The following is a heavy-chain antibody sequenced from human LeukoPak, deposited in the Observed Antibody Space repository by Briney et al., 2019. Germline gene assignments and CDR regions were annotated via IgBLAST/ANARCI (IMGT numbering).Heavy chain of an antibody. Sequence: PSETLSLTCTVSGGSISSSSYYWGWIRQPPGKGLEWIGSIYYSGSTYYNPSLKSRVTISVDTSKNQFSLKLSSVTAADTAVYYCARDLMVQGVIRKTDYYYYGMDVWGQGTTVTVSS. CDR3: ARDLMVQGVIRKTDYYYYGMDV. CDR1: GGSISSSSYY. J-gene: IGHJ6*02. V-gene: IGHV4-39*07. D-gene: IGHD3-10*01. CDR2: IYYSGST.